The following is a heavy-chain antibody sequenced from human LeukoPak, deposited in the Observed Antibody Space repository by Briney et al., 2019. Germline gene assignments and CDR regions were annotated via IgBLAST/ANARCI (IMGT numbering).Heavy chain of an antibody. D-gene: IGHD4-23*01. J-gene: IGHJ4*02. CDR3: AKVGGGKTRGNFDL. CDR2: LSGSRVGT. V-gene: IGHV3-23*01. CDR1: GFAFSSYA. Sequence: GASLRLSCAASGFAFSSYAMSWVRQAPAKGLAWVSTLSGSRVGTYYADSVRDRFTISRDNSKTTLYLQMNSVRAEDTGVFFCAKVGGGKTRGNFDLWGQGTLDSVFS.